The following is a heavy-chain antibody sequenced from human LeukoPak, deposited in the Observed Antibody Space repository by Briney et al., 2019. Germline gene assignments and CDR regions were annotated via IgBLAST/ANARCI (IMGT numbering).Heavy chain of an antibody. J-gene: IGHJ6*02. CDR2: INSDGTGT. Sequence: GGSLRLSCAASGFTFSNYWMHWVRQAQGKGLVWVSRINSDGTGTNYADSVKGRFTISRDNAKNTLYLQMNSLRAEDTAVYYCAKDLGDGYNNAIYYYYGMDVWGQGTTVTVSS. CDR3: AKDLGDGYNNAIYYYYGMDV. CDR1: GFTFSNYW. V-gene: IGHV3-74*01. D-gene: IGHD5-24*01.